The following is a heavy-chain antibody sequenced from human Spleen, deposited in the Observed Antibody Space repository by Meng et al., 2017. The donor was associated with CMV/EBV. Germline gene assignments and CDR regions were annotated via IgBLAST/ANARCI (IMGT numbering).Heavy chain of an antibody. CDR3: ARYYCTSPSCFIDY. D-gene: IGHD2-2*01. CDR1: GFTLSNFW. CDR2: IGLDGTER. V-gene: IGHV3-7*01. Sequence: GESLKISCAASGFTLSNFWMSWVRQAPGKGLEWLAKIGLDGTERAYVDSLKGRITISKDNAKSSLYLQMNSLRVEDTAVYYCARYYCTSPSCFIDYWGQGTLVTVSS. J-gene: IGHJ4*02.